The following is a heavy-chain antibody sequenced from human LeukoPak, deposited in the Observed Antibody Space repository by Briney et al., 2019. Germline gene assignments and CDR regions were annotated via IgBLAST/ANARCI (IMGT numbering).Heavy chain of an antibody. CDR3: AKDRWTEVDAFDI. CDR1: GFTFSSFA. CDR2: ISGSGGST. D-gene: IGHD1-1*01. V-gene: IGHV3-23*01. Sequence: PGGSLRLSCAASGFTFSSFAMTWVRQAPGKGLEWVSAISGSGGSTYYADSVKGRFTISRDNSKNTLYLQMNSLRAEDTAVYYCAKDRWTEVDAFDIWGQGTMVTVSS. J-gene: IGHJ3*02.